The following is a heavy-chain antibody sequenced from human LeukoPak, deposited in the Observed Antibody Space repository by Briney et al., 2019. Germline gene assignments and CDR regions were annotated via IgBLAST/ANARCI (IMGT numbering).Heavy chain of an antibody. CDR1: GFKFSAYE. CDR3: ARRRSCSGGSCYSHFDY. D-gene: IGHD2-15*01. J-gene: IGHJ4*02. CDR2: IGSSGGPI. Sequence: TGRSLRLSCAASGFKFSAYEMNWVRQAPGKGLEWLSYIGSSGGPIYYADSVKGRFTISRDNAKNSLYLQMNSLRAEDTAVYYCARRRSCSGGSCYSHFDYWGREPGPPSPQ. V-gene: IGHV3-48*03.